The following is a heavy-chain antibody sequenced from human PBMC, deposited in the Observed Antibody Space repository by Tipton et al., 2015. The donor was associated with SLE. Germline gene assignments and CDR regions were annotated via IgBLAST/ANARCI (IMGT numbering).Heavy chain of an antibody. CDR3: ARTTSGAFDI. D-gene: IGHD4-17*01. CDR2: FYSSGTT. Sequence: TLSLTCTVSGDSISSSSYYWGWIRQPPGKGLEWIGSFYSSGTTYYNPSLESRVTISVDTSKNQFSLKLSSVTAADTAVYYCARTTSGAFDIWGQGTMVTVSS. V-gene: IGHV4-39*01. J-gene: IGHJ3*02. CDR1: GDSISSSSYY.